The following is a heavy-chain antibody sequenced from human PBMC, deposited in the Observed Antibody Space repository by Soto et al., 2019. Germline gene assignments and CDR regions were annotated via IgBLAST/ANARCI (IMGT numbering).Heavy chain of an antibody. J-gene: IGHJ4*02. D-gene: IGHD3-9*01. CDR2: ISADNRNT. Sequence: ASVKVSCKASGYPFTSYSLTWVRQAPGQGLEWMGWISADNRNTNYAQKVQGRVTMTTDTSTSTAYIELRSLRSDDTAVYYCARVVTGYYRAEFWGQGALVTVSS. CDR3: ARVVTGYYRAEF. CDR1: GYPFTSYS. V-gene: IGHV1-18*01.